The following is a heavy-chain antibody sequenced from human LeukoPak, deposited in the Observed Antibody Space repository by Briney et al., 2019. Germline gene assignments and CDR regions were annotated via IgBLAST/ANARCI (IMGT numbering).Heavy chain of an antibody. V-gene: IGHV4-34*01. CDR3: ARDSPPVDSSAYANDY. Sequence: SETLSLTCAVYGGSFSGYYWSWIRQPPGKGLEWIGEINHSGSTNYNPSLKSRVTISVDTSKNQFSLKLSSVTAADTAVYYCARDSPPVDSSAYANDYWGQGTLVTVSS. CDR1: GGSFSGYY. J-gene: IGHJ4*02. D-gene: IGHD3-22*01. CDR2: INHSGST.